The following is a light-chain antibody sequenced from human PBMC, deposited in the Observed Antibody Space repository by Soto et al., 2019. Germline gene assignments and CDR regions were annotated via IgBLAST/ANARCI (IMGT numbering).Light chain of an antibody. J-gene: IGKJ4*01. Sequence: IQLTQSPSSLSASVGDRVTITCRAIQGISSALAWYQQKVGKAPKLLIYHASSLETGVPSRFSGSGSGTDFTLTISSLQHEDFPTYYCQQFNSYPHTFGGGTKVEIK. CDR1: QGISSA. V-gene: IGKV1-13*02. CDR3: QQFNSYPHT. CDR2: HAS.